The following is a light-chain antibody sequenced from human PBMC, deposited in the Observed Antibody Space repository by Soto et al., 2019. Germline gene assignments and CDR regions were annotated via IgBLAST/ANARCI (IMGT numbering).Light chain of an antibody. CDR3: QQYNSYSTT. Sequence: DILMTQSPSTLSASVGDRVTITCRASQSISSWLAWYQQKPGKAPKLLIYDASSLESGVPSRFSGSGSGTEFTLTISSLQPDDFATYYCQQYNSYSTTVGQGTRLEIK. CDR1: QSISSW. V-gene: IGKV1-5*01. J-gene: IGKJ5*01. CDR2: DAS.